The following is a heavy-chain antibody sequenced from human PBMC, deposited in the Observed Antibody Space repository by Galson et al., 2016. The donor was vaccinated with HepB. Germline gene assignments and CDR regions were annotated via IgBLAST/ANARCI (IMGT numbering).Heavy chain of an antibody. D-gene: IGHD2-2*01. CDR3: AESTTWGVFDS. J-gene: IGHJ4*02. Sequence: SLRLSCAASGVTSTTYARSWVRLAPGQGLEWVSALSGRGGNTYYADSVKGRFAISRDDSKNTLYLQMSRLTSEDTAGYYCAESTTWGVFDSWGQGTLVTVSS. V-gene: IGHV3-23*01. CDR1: GVTSTTYA. CDR2: LSGRGGNT.